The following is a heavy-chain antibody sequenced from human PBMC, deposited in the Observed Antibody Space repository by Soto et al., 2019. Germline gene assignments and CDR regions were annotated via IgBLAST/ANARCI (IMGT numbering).Heavy chain of an antibody. CDR2: IYSGGST. Sequence: PGGSLRLSCAASGFTVSSNYMSWVRQAPGKGLEWVSVIYSGGSTYYADSVKGRFTISRDNSKNTLYLQMNSLRAEDTAVYYCARAVHSSSWYISPGFDYWGQGTQVTVSS. J-gene: IGHJ4*02. V-gene: IGHV3-53*01. CDR1: GFTVSSNY. D-gene: IGHD6-13*01. CDR3: ARAVHSSSWYISPGFDY.